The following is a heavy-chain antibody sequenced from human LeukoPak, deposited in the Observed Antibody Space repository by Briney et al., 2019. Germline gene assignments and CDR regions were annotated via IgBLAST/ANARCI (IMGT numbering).Heavy chain of an antibody. V-gene: IGHV3-9*01. J-gene: IGHJ4*02. CDR2: ISWNSGSI. Sequence: GRSLRLSCAASGFTFDDYAMHWVRQAPGKGLEWVSGISWNSGSIGYADSVKGRFTISRDNAKNSLYLQMNSLRAEDTALYYCAKLHSSGSVDYWGQGTLVTVSS. D-gene: IGHD3-22*01. CDR1: GFTFDDYA. CDR3: AKLHSSGSVDY.